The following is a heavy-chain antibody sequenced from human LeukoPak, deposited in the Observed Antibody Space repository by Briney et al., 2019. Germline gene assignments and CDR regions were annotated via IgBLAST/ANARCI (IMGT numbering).Heavy chain of an antibody. CDR1: GFSFSAFA. CDR2: ISGSGSST. J-gene: IGHJ4*02. CDR3: XXXXXXXXGHYIGRSYFDS. Sequence: GGSLRLSCAASGFSFSAFAMSWVRQAPGKGLEWVAGISGSGSSTYDAHSVRGRFTITRDNSKDTLYLQMNTLRAEDTAIYYXXXXXXXXXGHYIGRSYFDSWGQGTLVTVSS. V-gene: IGHV3-23*01. D-gene: IGHD4-17*01.